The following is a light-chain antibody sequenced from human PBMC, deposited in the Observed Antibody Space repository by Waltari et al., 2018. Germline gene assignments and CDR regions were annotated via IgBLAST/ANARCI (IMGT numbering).Light chain of an antibody. CDR2: AAS. CDR3: QKYNSAPPFT. V-gene: IGKV1-27*01. CDR1: QGISNY. Sequence: DIQMTQSPSSLSASVGERVTITCRASQGISNYLAWYQQKPGKVPKLLIYAASTLQSGVPSRFSGSGSGTDFTLTISSLQPEDVATYYCQKYNSAPPFTFGPGTKVDIK. J-gene: IGKJ3*01.